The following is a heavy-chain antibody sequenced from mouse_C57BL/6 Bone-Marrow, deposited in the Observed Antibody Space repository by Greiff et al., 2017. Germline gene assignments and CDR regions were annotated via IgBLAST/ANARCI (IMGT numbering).Heavy chain of an antibody. CDR1: GFTFSDYG. CDR2: ISNLAYSI. D-gene: IGHD2-10*01. CDR3: ARRGPTYYAMDY. Sequence: EVMLVESGGGLVQPGGSLKLSCAASGFTFSDYGMAWVRQAPRKGPEWVAFISNLAYSIYYADTVTGRFTISRENAKNTLYLEMSSLRSEDTAMYYCARRGPTYYAMDYWGQGTSVTVSS. J-gene: IGHJ4*01. V-gene: IGHV5-15*04.